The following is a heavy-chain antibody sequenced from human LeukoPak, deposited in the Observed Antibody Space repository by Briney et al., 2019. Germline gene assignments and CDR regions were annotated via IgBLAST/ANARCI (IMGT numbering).Heavy chain of an antibody. J-gene: IGHJ5*02. D-gene: IGHD6-13*01. V-gene: IGHV4-39*01. CDR1: GGSISSSSYY. CDR3: ARPIYSSSWYSWFDP. Sequence: SETLSLTCTVSGGSISSSSYYWGWIRQPPGKGLEWIGSIYYSGSTNYNPSLKSRVTISVDTSKNQFSLKLSSVTAADTAVYYCARPIYSSSWYSWFDPWGQGTLVTVSS. CDR2: IYYSGST.